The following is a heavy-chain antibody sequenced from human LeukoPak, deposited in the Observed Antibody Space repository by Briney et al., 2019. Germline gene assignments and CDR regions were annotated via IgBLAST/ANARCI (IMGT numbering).Heavy chain of an antibody. CDR1: GFTFDDYA. CDR3: VGTGGDSSGYFDY. J-gene: IGHJ4*02. Sequence: AGRSLRLSCAASGFTFDDYAMHWVRQAPGHRLPRPSGISWNSGSIGYADSVKGRFTISRDNAKNSLYLQMNSLRAEDTALYYCVGTGGDSSGYFDYWGQGTLVTVSS. V-gene: IGHV3-9*01. CDR2: ISWNSGSI. D-gene: IGHD3-22*01.